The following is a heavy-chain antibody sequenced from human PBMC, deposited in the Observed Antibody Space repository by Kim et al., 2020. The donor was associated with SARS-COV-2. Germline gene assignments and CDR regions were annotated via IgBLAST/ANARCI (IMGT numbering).Heavy chain of an antibody. CDR2: IYHSGST. CDR3: ARDPAPTYYDMTRHFDY. D-gene: IGHD3-9*01. J-gene: IGHJ4*02. Sequence: SETLSLTCAVSGGSISSSNWWSWVRQPPGKGLEWIGEIYHSGSTNYNPSLKSRVTISVDKSKNQFSLKLSSVTAADTAVYYCARDPAPTYYDMTRHFDYWGQGTLVTVSS. V-gene: IGHV4-4*02. CDR1: GGSISSSNW.